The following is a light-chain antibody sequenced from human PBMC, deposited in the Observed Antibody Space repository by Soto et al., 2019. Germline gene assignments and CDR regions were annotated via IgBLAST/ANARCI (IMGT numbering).Light chain of an antibody. Sequence: QSALTQPASVSGSPGQTITITCTGTRSDIGAYNFVSWYQLHPGEVPKLMLYDVSIRPSGVSNRFSGSKSGNTASLTISGLQAEDEADYYCTSWTTSTTMIFGGGTKVTV. CDR3: TSWTTSTTMI. CDR2: DVS. V-gene: IGLV2-14*03. J-gene: IGLJ2*01. CDR1: RSDIGAYNF.